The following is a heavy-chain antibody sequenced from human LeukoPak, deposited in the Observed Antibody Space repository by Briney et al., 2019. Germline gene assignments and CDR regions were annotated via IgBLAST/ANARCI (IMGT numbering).Heavy chain of an antibody. D-gene: IGHD3-22*01. V-gene: IGHV3-15*01. CDR1: GFTFSNAW. CDR3: ARVRGSGVLVGTTFDY. Sequence: GGSLRLSCAASGFTFSNAWMSWVRHAPGKGPQWVGRIKSKTDGGTTVYAAPVKGRFTISRDDSKNTLYLQMNSLKTEDTAVYYCARVRGSGVLVGTTFDYWGQGTLVTVSS. J-gene: IGHJ4*02. CDR2: IKSKTDGGTT.